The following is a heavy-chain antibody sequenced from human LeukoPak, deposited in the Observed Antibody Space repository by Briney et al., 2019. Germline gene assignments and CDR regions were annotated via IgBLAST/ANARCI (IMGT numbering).Heavy chain of an antibody. J-gene: IGHJ4*02. Sequence: SETLSLTCVLYGGSFSDYHWTWIRQPPGKGLEWIGEINHSGGTDYNPSLRSRLTISLDTSKKEFSLKLNSVTAADTAVYFCARDSGFWLYWGQGTLVSVSS. CDR1: GGSFSDYH. CDR3: ARDSGFWLY. CDR2: INHSGGT. V-gene: IGHV4-34*01. D-gene: IGHD3-22*01.